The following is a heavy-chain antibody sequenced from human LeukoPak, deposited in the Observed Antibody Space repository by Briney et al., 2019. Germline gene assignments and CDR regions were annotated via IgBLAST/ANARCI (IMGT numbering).Heavy chain of an antibody. J-gene: IGHJ3*02. V-gene: IGHV4-39*07. D-gene: IGHD3-10*01. CDR3: AREGFGELLSAFDI. Sequence: SETLSLTCTVSGGSISSSSYYWGWIRQPPGKGLEWIGSIYYSGSTYYNPSLKSRVTISVDTSKNQFSLKLSSVTAADTAVYYCAREGFGELLSAFDIWGQGTMVTVSS. CDR2: IYYSGST. CDR1: GGSISSSSYY.